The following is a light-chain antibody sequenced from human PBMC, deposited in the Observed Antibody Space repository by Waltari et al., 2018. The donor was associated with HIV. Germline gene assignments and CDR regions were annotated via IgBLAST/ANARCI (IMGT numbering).Light chain of an antibody. CDR1: SRDIGGDYYY. V-gene: IGLV2-11*01. CDR3: CSYGGSYTL. CDR2: DVT. Sequence: QSALTQPRSVSGSPGPSVTLSCTGISRDIGGDYYYVSWYQQYPGKVPRLMIYDVTKRPSGVPDRFSGSKSGNTASLTISGLQAEDEADYYCCSYGGSYTLFGGGTKVTVL. J-gene: IGLJ2*01.